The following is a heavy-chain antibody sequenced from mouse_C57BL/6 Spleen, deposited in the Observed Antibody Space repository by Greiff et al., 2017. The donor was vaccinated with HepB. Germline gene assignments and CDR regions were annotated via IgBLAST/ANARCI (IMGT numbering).Heavy chain of an antibody. CDR2: INPSTGGT. CDR3: ARHSDYFDY. Sequence: VHVKQSGPELVKPGASVKISCKASGYSFTGYYMNWVKQSPEKSLEWIGEINPSTGGTTYNQKFKAKATLTVDKSSSTAYMQLKSLTSEDSAVYYCARHSDYFDYWGQGTTLTVSS. J-gene: IGHJ2*01. V-gene: IGHV1-42*01. CDR1: GYSFTGYY. D-gene: IGHD6-1*01.